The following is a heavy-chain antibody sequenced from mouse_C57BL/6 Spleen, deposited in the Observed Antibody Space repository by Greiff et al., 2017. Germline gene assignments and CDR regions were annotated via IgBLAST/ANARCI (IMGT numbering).Heavy chain of an antibody. D-gene: IGHD3-1*01. V-gene: IGHV1-69*01. Sequence: VQLQQPGAELVMPGASVKLSCKASGYTFTSYWMHWVKQRPGQGLEWIGEIDPSDSYTNYNQQFKGKSTLTVDKSSSTAYMQLSSLTSEDSAVYYCARKHSSRRGFDYWGQGTTLTVSS. J-gene: IGHJ2*01. CDR2: IDPSDSYT. CDR3: ARKHSSRRGFDY. CDR1: GYTFTSYW.